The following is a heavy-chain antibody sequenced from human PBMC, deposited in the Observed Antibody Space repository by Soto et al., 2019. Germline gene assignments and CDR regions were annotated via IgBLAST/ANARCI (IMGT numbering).Heavy chain of an antibody. D-gene: IGHD3-16*01. Sequence: TLSLTYSVSDNSILTSGFSWSWVRQAPGQGLEWIGYIYQSGFTAYNPSLRSRVTISIDTSKRQFSLSLSSVTAEDTAVYYGSRGEISDFDGWGQGTLVTVSS. J-gene: IGHJ4*02. CDR1: DNSILTSGFS. CDR2: IYQSGFT. V-gene: IGHV4-30-2*01. CDR3: SRGEISDFDG.